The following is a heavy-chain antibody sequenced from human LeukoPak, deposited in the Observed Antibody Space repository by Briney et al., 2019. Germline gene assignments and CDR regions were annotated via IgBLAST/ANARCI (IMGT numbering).Heavy chain of an antibody. V-gene: IGHV4-31*03. D-gene: IGHD3-22*01. CDR1: GGSISSDNYY. Sequence: PSQTLSLTCTVSGGSISSDNYYWSWIRQHPGKGLEWIGYIYYSGSTYNNPSLKSRVTISVDTSKIQFSLRLSSVTAADTAVYYCAREGGYYDSRGLTHWYFDLWGRGTLVTVSS. CDR2: IYYSGST. CDR3: AREGGYYDSRGLTHWYFDL. J-gene: IGHJ2*01.